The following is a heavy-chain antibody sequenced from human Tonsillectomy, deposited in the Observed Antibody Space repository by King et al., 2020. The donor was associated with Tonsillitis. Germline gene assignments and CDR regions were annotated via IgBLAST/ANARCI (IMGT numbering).Heavy chain of an antibody. J-gene: IGHJ3*01. V-gene: IGHV3-21*01. CDR1: GFTFSSYS. Sequence: QLVQSGGGLVKPGGSLRLSCAASGFTFSSYSMNWVRQAPGKGLEWVSSISGSSTYIYYADSVKGRFTISRDNAKKSLYLQMNSLRAEDTAVYYCAREIDYGDVAFDVWGQGTMVTVSS. CDR2: ISGSSTYI. CDR3: AREIDYGDVAFDV. D-gene: IGHD4-17*01.